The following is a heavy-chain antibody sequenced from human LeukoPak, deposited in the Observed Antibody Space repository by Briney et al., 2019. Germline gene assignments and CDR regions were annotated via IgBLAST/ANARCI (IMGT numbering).Heavy chain of an antibody. V-gene: IGHV1-46*01. CDR1: GYTFTSYY. CDR3: AREFGMTTVTTGEKGYFQH. Sequence: ASVKVSCKASGYTFTSYYMHWVRQAPGQGLEWMGIINPSGGSTSYAQKFQGRVTMTRDTSTSTVYMELSSLRSEDTAVYYCAREFGMTTVTTGEKGYFQHWGQGTLVTVSS. CDR2: INPSGGST. D-gene: IGHD4-17*01. J-gene: IGHJ1*01.